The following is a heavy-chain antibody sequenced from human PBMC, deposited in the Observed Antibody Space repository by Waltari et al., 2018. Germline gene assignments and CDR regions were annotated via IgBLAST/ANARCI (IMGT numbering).Heavy chain of an antibody. V-gene: IGHV4-38-2*02. CDR3: ARDGGFWSGYSGAEYFQH. CDR2: IYHSGST. J-gene: IGHJ1*01. Sequence: QVQLQESGPGLVKPSETLSLTCAVSGYSISRGYYWCWIRQPPGEGLEWIGSIYHSGSTYYNPSLKSRVTISVDTSKNQFSLKLSSVTAADTAVYYCARDGGFWSGYSGAEYFQHWGQGTLVTVSS. CDR1: GYSISRGYY. D-gene: IGHD3-3*01.